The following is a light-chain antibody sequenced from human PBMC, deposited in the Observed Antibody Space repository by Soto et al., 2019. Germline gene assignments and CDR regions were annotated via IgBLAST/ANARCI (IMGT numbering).Light chain of an antibody. Sequence: IQMTQSPSAMSASVGDRVTVTCRASQGIDNYLAWFQQKPGKVPQRLIYTASTLQSGVPSRFSGSGSGTEFTLTISSLQPEDFATYYCLQHRSYPLTFGGGTRLEIK. J-gene: IGKJ5*01. V-gene: IGKV1-17*03. CDR3: LQHRSYPLT. CDR1: QGIDNY. CDR2: TAS.